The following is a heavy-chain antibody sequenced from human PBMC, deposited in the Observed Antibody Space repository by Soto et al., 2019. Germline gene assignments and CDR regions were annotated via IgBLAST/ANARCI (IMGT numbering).Heavy chain of an antibody. D-gene: IGHD5-18*01. J-gene: IGHJ4*02. CDR3: AREAVPGYSYGYSVDY. V-gene: IGHV4-34*01. CDR1: GGSFSGYY. Sequence: QVQLQQWGAGLLKPSETLSLTCAVYGGSFSGYYWSWIRQPPGKGLEWIGEINHSGSTNYNPSLKSRVTISVDTSKNQFSLKLSSVTAADTAVYYCAREAVPGYSYGYSVDYWGQGTLVTVSS. CDR2: INHSGST.